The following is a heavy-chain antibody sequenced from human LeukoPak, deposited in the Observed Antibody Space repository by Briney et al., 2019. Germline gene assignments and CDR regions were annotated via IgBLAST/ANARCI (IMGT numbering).Heavy chain of an antibody. Sequence: GESRKISCKVSGYRFSSYWIGWVRPMPVKGLAWMGIIFPGDSDTRYSPSFQGQVTISADKSINTAYLQWSNLNASETAMYFCARLVSIPDAFDIWGQGTMVTVSS. D-gene: IGHD2-2*02. V-gene: IGHV5-51*01. CDR2: IFPGDSDT. J-gene: IGHJ3*02. CDR1: GYRFSSYW. CDR3: ARLVSIPDAFDI.